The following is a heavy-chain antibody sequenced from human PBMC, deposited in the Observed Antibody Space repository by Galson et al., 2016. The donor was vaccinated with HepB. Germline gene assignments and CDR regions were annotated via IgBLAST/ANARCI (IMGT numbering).Heavy chain of an antibody. V-gene: IGHV4-31*11. CDR2: IYYSGNT. D-gene: IGHD3-9*01. J-gene: IGHJ4*02. CDR3: ASCNISGRYFDFPPFGY. Sequence: TLSLTCAVSGGSITSGDYYWTWIRQHPGQGLEWIGHIYYSGNTYYNPSLKSRVTISVDTSENHFSLSLSSLTAADTAVYYCASCNISGRYFDFPPFGYWGQGTLLTVSS. CDR1: GGSITSGDYY.